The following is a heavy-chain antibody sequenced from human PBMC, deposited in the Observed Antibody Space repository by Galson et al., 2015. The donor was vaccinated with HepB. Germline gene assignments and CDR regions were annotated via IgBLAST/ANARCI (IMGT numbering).Heavy chain of an antibody. D-gene: IGHD5/OR15-5a*01. CDR1: GLSMTGDY. CDR3: ARSKMTMITNYYDY. Sequence: SETLSLTCSVSGLSMTGDYWTWIRQPPGKGFEWIGYAFSSGTPTYNPSLKRRVSISLDTSKGQFSPKMNSMTAADTAVYYCARSKMTMITNYYDYWGQGSLVTVS. CDR2: AFSSGTP. V-gene: IGHV4-59*01. J-gene: IGHJ4*02.